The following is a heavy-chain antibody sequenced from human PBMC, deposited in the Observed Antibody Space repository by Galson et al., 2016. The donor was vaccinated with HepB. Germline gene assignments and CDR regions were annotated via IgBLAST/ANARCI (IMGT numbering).Heavy chain of an antibody. J-gene: IGHJ5*02. CDR1: GFTFRNYA. CDR2: IGGSGGGT. D-gene: IGHD2-2*01. Sequence: SLRLSCAASGFTFRNYAMHWVRQAPGKGLEWVSGIGGSGGGTYYADSVKGRFTISRDNSKNTLYLQLNSLRAEDTAIYYCTKDQLIVIVPAAGNWFDPWGQGTLVTVSS. V-gene: IGHV3-23*01. CDR3: TKDQLIVIVPAAGNWFDP.